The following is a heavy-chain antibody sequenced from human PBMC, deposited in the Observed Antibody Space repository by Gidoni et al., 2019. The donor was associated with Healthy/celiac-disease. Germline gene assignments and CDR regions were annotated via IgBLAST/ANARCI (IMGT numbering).Heavy chain of an antibody. J-gene: IGHJ6*03. V-gene: IGHV3-21*01. Sequence: EVQLVESGGGLVKPGGSLRLSCAASGFTFSSYSMNWVRQAPGKGLEWVSSISSSSSYIYYADSVKGRFTISRDNAKNSLYLQMNSLRAEDTAVYYCARNYDIVVVVAASPHMDVWGKGTTVTVSS. D-gene: IGHD2-15*01. CDR1: GFTFSSYS. CDR2: ISSSSSYI. CDR3: ARNYDIVVVVAASPHMDV.